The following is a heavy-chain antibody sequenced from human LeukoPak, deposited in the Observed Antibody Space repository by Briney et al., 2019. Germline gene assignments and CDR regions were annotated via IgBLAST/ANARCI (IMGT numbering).Heavy chain of an antibody. D-gene: IGHD4-17*01. V-gene: IGHV4-4*07. Sequence: PSETLSLTCTVPGGAISNYYWSWIRQSAGKGLEWIGQIYGSGGTNYNPSLKSRVTMSTDRSKNQISLRLSSVTAADTAIYYCARNRSNDYGEVPFDIWGQGTVVSVSS. CDR1: GGAISNYY. CDR3: ARNRSNDYGEVPFDI. J-gene: IGHJ3*02. CDR2: IYGSGGT.